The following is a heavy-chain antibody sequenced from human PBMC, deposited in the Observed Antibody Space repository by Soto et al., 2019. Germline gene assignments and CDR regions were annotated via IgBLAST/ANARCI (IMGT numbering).Heavy chain of an antibody. V-gene: IGHV3-21*01. CDR1: GFTFNSYS. CDR3: ARYDAFKAFDL. Sequence: GGSLRLSCAASGFTFNSYSVNWGRQAPGKGLEWVASISSGSVHIDFADSVKGRFTISRDDVTNSVSLQMDSLRVEDTGIYYCARYDAFKAFDLWGQGTMVTVS. D-gene: IGHD1-1*01. CDR2: ISSGSVHI. J-gene: IGHJ3*01.